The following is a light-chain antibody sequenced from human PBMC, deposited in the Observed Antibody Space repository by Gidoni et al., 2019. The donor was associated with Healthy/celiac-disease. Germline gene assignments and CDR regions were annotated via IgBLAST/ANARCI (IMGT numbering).Light chain of an antibody. Sequence: SYVLTQPPSVSVAPGQTARMTCGGTNIGSKSVHWYQQKPGQAPVLVVDDDSDRSSVITERFSGSNSGTTATLTISRVEAGDEADYYCQVWDSSSEGVFGTGTKVTVL. V-gene: IGLV3-21*02. J-gene: IGLJ1*01. CDR3: QVWDSSSEGV. CDR1: NIGSKS. CDR2: DDS.